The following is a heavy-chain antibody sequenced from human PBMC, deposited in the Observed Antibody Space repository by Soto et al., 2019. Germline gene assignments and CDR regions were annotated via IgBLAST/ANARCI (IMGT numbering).Heavy chain of an antibody. D-gene: IGHD4-17*01. Sequence: TLSRTCTVSGGSIISRGYYCILIRQFPGKCLEWIGYISYSESTDYNPSLKSRVTISADTSKNQFSLKLSSVTAADTAVYYCAGGNDYAKIGYWGQGAQVTVSS. CDR2: ISYSEST. V-gene: IGHV4-31*03. CDR1: GGSIISRGYY. CDR3: AGGNDYAKIGY. J-gene: IGHJ4*02.